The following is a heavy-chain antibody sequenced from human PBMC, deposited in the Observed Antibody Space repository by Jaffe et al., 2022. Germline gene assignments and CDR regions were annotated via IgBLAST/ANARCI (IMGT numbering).Heavy chain of an antibody. D-gene: IGHD6-6*01. V-gene: IGHV3-23*01. J-gene: IGHJ6*03. CDR3: AKDPRRGYSSSFFSYYYMDV. CDR1: GFTFSSYA. CDR2: ISGSGGST. Sequence: EVQLLESGGGLVQPGGSLRLSCAASGFTFSSYAMSWVRQAPGKGLEWVSAISGSGGSTYYADSVKGRFTISRDNSKNTLYLQMNSLRAEDTAVYYCAKDPRRGYSSSFFSYYYMDVWGKGTTVTVSS.